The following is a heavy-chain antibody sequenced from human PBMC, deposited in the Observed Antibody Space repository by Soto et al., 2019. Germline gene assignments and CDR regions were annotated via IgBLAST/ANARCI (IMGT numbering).Heavy chain of an antibody. J-gene: IGHJ5*02. Sequence: SETLSLTCTVSGGSISSGDYYWSWIRQPPGKGLEWIGYIYYSGSTYYNPSLKSRVTISVDTSRNQFSLKLSSVTAADTAVYYCARGIYDILTGYNLIDPWGQGTLVTVSS. CDR1: GGSISSGDYY. V-gene: IGHV4-30-4*01. D-gene: IGHD3-9*01. CDR3: ARGIYDILTGYNLIDP. CDR2: IYYSGST.